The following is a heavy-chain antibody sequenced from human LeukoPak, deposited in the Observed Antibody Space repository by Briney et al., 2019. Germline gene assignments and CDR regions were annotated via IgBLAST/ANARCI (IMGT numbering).Heavy chain of an antibody. Sequence: GGSLRLSCAASGFTFSSYSMSWVRQAPGKGLEWVSSISSSSSYIYYADSVKRRFTISRDNAKNSLYLQMNSLRAEDTAEYYCARVDPSGSYYDYWGQGTLVTVSS. CDR1: GFTFSSYS. V-gene: IGHV3-21*01. CDR2: ISSSSSYI. CDR3: ARVDPSGSYYDY. J-gene: IGHJ4*02. D-gene: IGHD1-26*01.